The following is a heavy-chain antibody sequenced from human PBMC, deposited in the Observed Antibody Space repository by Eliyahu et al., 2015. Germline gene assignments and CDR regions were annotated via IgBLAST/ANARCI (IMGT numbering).Heavy chain of an antibody. CDR3: ASVYHAYYYYYYMDV. V-gene: IGHV3-21*01. CDR1: GFTFSSYW. CDR2: ISSSSSYI. D-gene: IGHD2-2*01. Sequence: EVQLVESGGGLVQPGGSLRLSCAASGFTFSSYWMSWVRQAPGKGLEWVSSISSSSSYIYYADSVKGRFTISRDNAKNSLYLQMNSLRAEDTAVYYCASVYHAYYYYYYMDVWGKGTTVTVSS. J-gene: IGHJ6*03.